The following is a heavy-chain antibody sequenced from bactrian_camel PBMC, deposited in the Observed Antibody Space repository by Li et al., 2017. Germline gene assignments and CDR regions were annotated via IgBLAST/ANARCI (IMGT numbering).Heavy chain of an antibody. Sequence: HVQLVESGGGSVQAGGSLRLSCAASGRTYTKWCMGWFREVPGKEREGIATIDSGGITAYADSVKGRFTISRDGAKNIIVVQMDSLKPEDSAMYYRAAVEPMTWTLRRLDYADSWWRWEEYSYRGQGTQVTVS. CDR2: IDSGGIT. CDR3: AAVEPMTWTLRRLDYADSWWRWEEYSY. J-gene: IGHJ4*01. D-gene: IGHD5*01. V-gene: IGHV3S57*01. CDR1: GRTYTKWC.